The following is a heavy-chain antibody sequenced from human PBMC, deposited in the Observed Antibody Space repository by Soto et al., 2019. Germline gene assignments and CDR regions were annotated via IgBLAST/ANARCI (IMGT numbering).Heavy chain of an antibody. J-gene: IGHJ6*03. CDR3: ARDGDIVVVPTAVYYYYYMDV. CDR1: GYTLTELS. CDR2: FDPEDGET. D-gene: IGHD2-2*01. Sequence: ASVKVSCKVSGYTLTELSMHWVRQAPGKGLEWMGGFDPEDGETIYAQKFQGRVTMTADTSTGTAYMELRSLRSDDTAVYYCARDGDIVVVPTAVYYYYYMDVWGKGTTVTVSS. V-gene: IGHV1-24*01.